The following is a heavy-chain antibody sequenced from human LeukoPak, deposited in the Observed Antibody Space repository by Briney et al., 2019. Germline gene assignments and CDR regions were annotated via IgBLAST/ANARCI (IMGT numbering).Heavy chain of an antibody. J-gene: IGHJ4*02. D-gene: IGHD6-13*01. CDR2: INSSSSYT. Sequence: PGGSLRLSCAASGFTFSDYYMSWIRQAPGKGLEWVSYINSSSSYTNYADSVKGRFTISRDNAKNSLYLQMNSLRAEDTAVYYCARELAAAGTTPGYWGQGTLVTVSS. CDR1: GFTFSDYY. CDR3: ARELAAAGTTPGY. V-gene: IGHV3-11*06.